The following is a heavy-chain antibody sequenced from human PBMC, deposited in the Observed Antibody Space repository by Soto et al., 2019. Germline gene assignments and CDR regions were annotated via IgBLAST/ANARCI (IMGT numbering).Heavy chain of an antibody. CDR2: ISTAGRTI. D-gene: IGHD4-17*01. CDR1: GFTFSDYF. Sequence: QVVLLESGGGLVEPGGSLRLSCAASGFTFSDYFMSWIRQTPGKGLAWIAYISTAGRTIYYADSVRGRFTVSRDNAMNSLYLQMTGLRAEETATYYCVRAKFRAVTCTGWFDSWGQGTLVSVSS. V-gene: IGHV3-11*01. CDR3: VRAKFRAVTCTGWFDS. J-gene: IGHJ5*01.